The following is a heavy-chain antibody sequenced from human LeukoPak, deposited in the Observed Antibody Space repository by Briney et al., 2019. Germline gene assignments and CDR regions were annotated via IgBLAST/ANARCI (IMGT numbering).Heavy chain of an antibody. V-gene: IGHV4-38-2*02. CDR3: ASTLRFLPYRRFDY. CDR2: TYRIGST. Sequence: SETLSLTCTVSGYSISNSASSDYFWGWIRQPPGKGLEWIGNTYRIGSTDYNPSLKSRVTISGDTSKNQFFLRLSSVTAADTAVYYCASTLRFLPYRRFDYWGQGTLVTVPS. J-gene: IGHJ4*02. D-gene: IGHD3-3*01. CDR1: GYSISNSASSDYF.